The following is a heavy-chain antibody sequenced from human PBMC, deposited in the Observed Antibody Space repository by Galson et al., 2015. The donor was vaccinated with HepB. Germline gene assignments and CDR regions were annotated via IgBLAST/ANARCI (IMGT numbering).Heavy chain of an antibody. V-gene: IGHV1-69*13. J-gene: IGHJ3*02. CDR3: ARALGGVVVIAHDAFDI. D-gene: IGHD2-21*01. Sequence: SVKVSCKASGGTFSSYAISWVRQAPGQGLEWMGGIIPIFGTANYAQKFQGRVTITADESTSTAYMELSSLRSEDTAVYYCARALGGVVVIAHDAFDIWGQGTMVTVSS. CDR1: GGTFSSYA. CDR2: IIPIFGTA.